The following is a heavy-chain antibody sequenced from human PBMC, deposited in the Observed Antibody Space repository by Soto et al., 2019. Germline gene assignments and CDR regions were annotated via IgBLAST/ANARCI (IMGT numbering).Heavy chain of an antibody. V-gene: IGHV4-59*11. CDR2: IYYSGST. D-gene: IGHD2-2*01. J-gene: IGHJ3*02. Sequence: PSETLSLTRTVFGCSISSHYWSWIRQPPWKGLEGVGYIYYSGSTNYNPSLKSRVTISVDTSKNQFSLKLSSVTAADTAVYYCARVGHLGYCISTSCYALDAFDIWGQGTMVTVSS. CDR1: GCSISSHY. CDR3: ARVGHLGYCISTSCYALDAFDI.